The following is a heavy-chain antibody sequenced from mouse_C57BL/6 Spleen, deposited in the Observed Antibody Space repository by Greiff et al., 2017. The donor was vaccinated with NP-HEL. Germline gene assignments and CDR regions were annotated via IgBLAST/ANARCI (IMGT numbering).Heavy chain of an antibody. V-gene: IGHV14-4*01. Sequence: VQLQQSGAELVRPGASVKLSCTASGFNIKDDYMHWVKQRPEQGLEWIGWIDPENGDTEYASKFQGKATITADTSSNTAYLQLRSLTSEDTAVYYCTTSTMVTGGYFDYWGQGTTLTVSS. CDR3: TTSTMVTGGYFDY. J-gene: IGHJ2*01. CDR1: GFNIKDDY. D-gene: IGHD2-2*01. CDR2: IDPENGDT.